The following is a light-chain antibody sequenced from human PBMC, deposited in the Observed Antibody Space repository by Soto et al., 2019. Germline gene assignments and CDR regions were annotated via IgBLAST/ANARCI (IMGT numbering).Light chain of an antibody. CDR3: EAWDDDLDGRV. CDR1: SSNIGGND. J-gene: IGLJ3*02. CDR2: RND. Sequence: QSALTQPPSVSGAPGQRVTISCSGSSSNIGGNDVNWYQQLPGSAPKVVIFRNDQRPAGVPARCSGAKSGTSASLAISGLQSDDESHFYCEAWDDDLDGRVFGGGTKLTVL. V-gene: IGLV1-44*01.